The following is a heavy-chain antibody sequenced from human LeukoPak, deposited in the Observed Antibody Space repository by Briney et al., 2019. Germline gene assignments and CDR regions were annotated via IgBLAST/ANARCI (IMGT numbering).Heavy chain of an antibody. CDR1: GYTFTSYD. V-gene: IGHV1-8*01. J-gene: IGHJ6*03. Sequence: ASVKVSCKASGYTFTSYDINWVRQATGQGLEWMGWMNPNSGDTGYAQKFQGRVTMTRNTSISTAYMELSSLRSEDTAVYYCARDNGGTAMAYYYYYYMDVWGKGTTVTISS. D-gene: IGHD5-18*01. CDR2: MNPNSGDT. CDR3: ARDNGGTAMAYYYYYYMDV.